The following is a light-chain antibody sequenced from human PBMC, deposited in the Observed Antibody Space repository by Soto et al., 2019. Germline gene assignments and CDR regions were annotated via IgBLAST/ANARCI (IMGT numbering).Light chain of an antibody. J-gene: IGKJ1*01. Sequence: EIVMTQSPATLSVSPGQRGTLSCRASQIFGSSLAWYQQKPGQAPRLLIYGVSTRATGIPARFSGSGSGTEFTLTISSLQSEDFAFYYCQQYSKWPWTFGQGTKVDNK. CDR2: GVS. CDR3: QQYSKWPWT. V-gene: IGKV3-15*01. CDR1: QIFGSS.